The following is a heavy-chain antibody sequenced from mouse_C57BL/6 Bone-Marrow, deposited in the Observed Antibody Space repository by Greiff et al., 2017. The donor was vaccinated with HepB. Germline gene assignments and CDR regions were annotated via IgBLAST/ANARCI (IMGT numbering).Heavy chain of an antibody. CDR1: GFTFSSYG. D-gene: IGHD2-5*01. CDR3: AKNYSKNYAMDY. V-gene: IGHV5-6*01. CDR2: ISSGGSYT. Sequence: EVQRVESGGDLVKPGGSLKLSCAASGFTFSSYGMSWVRQTPDKRLEWVATISSGGSYTYYPDSVKGRFTLSRDNAKNTLYLQRSSLKSEDTALYYCAKNYSKNYAMDYWGQGTSVTVAS. J-gene: IGHJ4*01.